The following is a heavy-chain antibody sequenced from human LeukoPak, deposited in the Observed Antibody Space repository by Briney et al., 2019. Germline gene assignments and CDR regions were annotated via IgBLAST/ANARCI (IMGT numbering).Heavy chain of an antibody. Sequence: SETLSLTCTVSGGSISSYYWSWIRQPPGKGLEWIGYIYYSGSTNYNPSLKSRVTISVDTSKNQFSLKLISVTAADTAVYYCAREMWTAPDTGNPFDYWGQGALVTVSS. CDR1: GGSISSYY. V-gene: IGHV4-59*01. J-gene: IGHJ4*02. CDR2: IYYSGST. CDR3: AREMWTAPDTGNPFDY. D-gene: IGHD1-14*01.